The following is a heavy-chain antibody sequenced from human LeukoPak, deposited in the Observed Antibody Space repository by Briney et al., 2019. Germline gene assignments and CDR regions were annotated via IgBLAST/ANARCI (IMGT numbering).Heavy chain of an antibody. Sequence: SETLSLTYTVSGGSISSYYRSWIRQPPGKGLEWIGYIYYSGSTNYNPSLKSRVTISVDTSKNQFSLKLSSVTAADTAVYYCARQRGYSYGASLDYWGQGTLVTVSS. CDR1: GGSISSYY. CDR2: IYYSGST. V-gene: IGHV4-59*08. CDR3: ARQRGYSYGASLDY. D-gene: IGHD5-18*01. J-gene: IGHJ4*02.